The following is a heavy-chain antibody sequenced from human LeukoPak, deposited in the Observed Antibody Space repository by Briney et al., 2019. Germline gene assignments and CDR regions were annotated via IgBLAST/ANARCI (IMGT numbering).Heavy chain of an antibody. CDR3: ARLFRDVTTFDY. J-gene: IGHJ4*02. CDR1: GFTFSSYS. D-gene: IGHD1-1*01. V-gene: IGHV3-21*01. Sequence: GGSLRLSCAASGFTFSSYSMNWVRQAPGKGLEWVSSISSSSSYIYYADSVKGRFTISRDNAKNSLYLEMNSLRAEDTAVYYCARLFRDVTTFDYWGQGPLVTVSS. CDR2: ISSSSSYI.